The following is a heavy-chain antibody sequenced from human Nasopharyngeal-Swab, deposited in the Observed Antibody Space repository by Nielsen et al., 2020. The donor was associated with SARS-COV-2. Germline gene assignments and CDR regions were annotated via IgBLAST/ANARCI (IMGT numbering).Heavy chain of an antibody. Sequence: WVRQAPGQGLEWMGGIIPIFGTANYAQKFQGRVTITADESTSTAYMELSSLRSEDTAVYYCARGPSSGHYLYAFDIWGQGTMVTVSS. CDR2: IIPIFGTA. D-gene: IGHD3-22*01. J-gene: IGHJ3*02. CDR3: ARGPSSGHYLYAFDI. V-gene: IGHV1-69*01.